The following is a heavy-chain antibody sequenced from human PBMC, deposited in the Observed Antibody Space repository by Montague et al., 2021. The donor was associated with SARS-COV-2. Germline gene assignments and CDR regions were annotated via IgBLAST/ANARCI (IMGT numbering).Heavy chain of an antibody. CDR3: ARTWRFGQSYGLDI. Sequence: SETLSLTCSVSGDSISSNNYNWIRQSPGTGLEWIGNAYNFPSTXXSNXXXXPSLKRRVTISLDTSENQFSMKLSSVTAADTAVYYCARTWRFGQSYGLDICPQVTIATASS. V-gene: IGHV4-59*01. J-gene: IGHJ3*02. D-gene: IGHD3-16*01. CDR1: GDSISSNN. CDR2: AYNFPST.